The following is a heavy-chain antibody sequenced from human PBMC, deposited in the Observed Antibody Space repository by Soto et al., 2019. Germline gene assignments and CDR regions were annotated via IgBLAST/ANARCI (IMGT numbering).Heavy chain of an antibody. CDR1: GFTFSSYG. J-gene: IGHJ3*02. Sequence: GGSLRLSCAASGFTFSSYGMHWVRQAPGKGLEWVAVISYDGSNKYYADSVKGRFTISRDNSKNTLYLQMNSLRAEDTAVYYCAKGSNYVHPLEAAFDISGQGTIVTVSS. V-gene: IGHV3-30*18. D-gene: IGHD1-7*01. CDR3: AKGSNYVHPLEAAFDI. CDR2: ISYDGSNK.